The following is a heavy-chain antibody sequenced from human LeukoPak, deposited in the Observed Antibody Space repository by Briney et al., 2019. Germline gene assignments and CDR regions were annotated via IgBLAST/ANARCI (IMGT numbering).Heavy chain of an antibody. J-gene: IGHJ4*02. CDR3: ATVVSGSSWYIDY. CDR2: MNPNSGNT. CDR1: GYTFTSYD. V-gene: IGHV1-8*01. D-gene: IGHD6-13*01. Sequence: ASVKVSCKASGYTFTSYDINWVRQATGQGLEWMGWMNPNSGNTGYAQKFQGRVTMTRNTSISTAYMELSSLGSEDTAVYYCATVVSGSSWYIDYWGQGTLVTVSS.